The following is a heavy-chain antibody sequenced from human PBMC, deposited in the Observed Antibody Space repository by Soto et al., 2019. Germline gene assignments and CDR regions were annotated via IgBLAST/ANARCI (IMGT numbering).Heavy chain of an antibody. Sequence: QVQLVQSGAEVKKPGSSVKVSCKASGGTFSSYAISWVRQAPGQGLEWMGGIIPIFGTANYAQKFQGRVTITADKSTSTAYMELSSLRSEDTAVYYCNFAGGVVSLRGHHKEVSDYYGMDVWGQGTTVTVSS. J-gene: IGHJ6*02. CDR1: GGTFSSYA. CDR2: IIPIFGTA. V-gene: IGHV1-69*06. D-gene: IGHD3-16*01. CDR3: NFAGGVVSLRGHHKEVSDYYGMDV.